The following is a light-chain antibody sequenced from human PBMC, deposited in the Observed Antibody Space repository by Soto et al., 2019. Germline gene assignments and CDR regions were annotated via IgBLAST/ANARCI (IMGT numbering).Light chain of an antibody. CDR2: TDN. CDR1: SSNIGRNT. CDR3: ASWDDSLRGPRVA. J-gene: IGLJ2*01. V-gene: IGLV1-44*01. Sequence: QAVVTQPPSASGTPGQRVTISCSGSSSNIGRNTVSWYQQLPGTAPKLLIQTDNQRPSGVPDRFSGSKSGTSASLAISGLQSADEADYYCASWDDSLRGPRVAFGGGTKVTVL.